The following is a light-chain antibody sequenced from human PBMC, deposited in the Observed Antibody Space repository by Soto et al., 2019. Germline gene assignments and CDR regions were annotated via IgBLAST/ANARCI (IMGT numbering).Light chain of an antibody. CDR1: QSISSW. CDR2: KAS. CDR3: QQYGSSPPLT. J-gene: IGKJ4*01. V-gene: IGKV1-5*03. Sequence: DIQMTQSPSTLSASVGDRVTITCRASQSISSWLAWHQQKPGKAPKLLISKASTLQSGVPSRFSGSGSGTDFTLTISRLEPEDFAVYYCQQYGSSPPLTFGGGTKVDIK.